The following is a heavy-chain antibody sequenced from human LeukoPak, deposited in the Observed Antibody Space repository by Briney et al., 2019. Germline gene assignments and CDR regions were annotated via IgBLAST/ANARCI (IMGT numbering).Heavy chain of an antibody. V-gene: IGHV3-21*01. CDR3: ASQEA. J-gene: IGHJ5*02. Sequence: GGTLRLSCAASGFTFSRYSMTWVRQAPGKGLEWVSSIRGSSSHIYYADSVNGRFTISRDDAQNSLYLQMTSLRVEDTAIYYCASQEAWGQGTLVTVSS. CDR1: GFTFSRYS. CDR2: IRGSSSHI.